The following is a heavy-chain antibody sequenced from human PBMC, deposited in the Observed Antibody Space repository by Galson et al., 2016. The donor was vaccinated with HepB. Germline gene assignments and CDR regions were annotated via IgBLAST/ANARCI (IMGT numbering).Heavy chain of an antibody. J-gene: IGHJ6*02. CDR1: GGSFSGYY. Sequence: SETLSLTCGVSGGSFSGYYWSWIRQPPGKGLEWIGEINQSGTTNSNPSFKSRLMMSVDTSKNQVSLRLTSVTAADTAVYYCTTYPYGVIPPGMDVWGRGTTVTVSS. V-gene: IGHV4-34*10. D-gene: IGHD3-10*01. CDR3: TTYPYGVIPPGMDV. CDR2: INQSGTT.